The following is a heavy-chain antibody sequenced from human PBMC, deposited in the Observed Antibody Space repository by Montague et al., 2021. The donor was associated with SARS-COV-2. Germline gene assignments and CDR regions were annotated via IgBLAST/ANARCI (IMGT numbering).Heavy chain of an antibody. CDR1: GFTFGIYA. CDR2: FTGGNT. J-gene: IGHJ4*02. V-gene: IGHV3-23*01. CDR3: AKAEESGNYLSVGLDS. Sequence: SLRLSCAASGFTFGIYAMRWVRQAPGKGPQWVSTFTGGNTFYADSVKGRFTISRDNYKNTLYLQMNSLGAEDTAIYYCAKAEESGNYLSVGLDSWGPGTLVTVSS. D-gene: IGHD2/OR15-2a*01.